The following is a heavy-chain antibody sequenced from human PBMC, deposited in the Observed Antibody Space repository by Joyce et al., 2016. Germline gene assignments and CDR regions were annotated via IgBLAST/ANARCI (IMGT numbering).Heavy chain of an antibody. CDR1: GFSFSGYW. Sequence: EVQLVESGGGLVQPGGSLRLSCAASGFSFSGYWIHWVRQAPGKGRGWVERINTDGSSKRFADSVKGRFTISRDNAKNTLYLQMNSLRAEDTAVYYCVRGISARPGGPNWFDPWGQGTLVTVSS. V-gene: IGHV3-74*01. CDR3: VRGISARPGGPNWFDP. J-gene: IGHJ5*02. D-gene: IGHD6-6*01. CDR2: INTDGSSK.